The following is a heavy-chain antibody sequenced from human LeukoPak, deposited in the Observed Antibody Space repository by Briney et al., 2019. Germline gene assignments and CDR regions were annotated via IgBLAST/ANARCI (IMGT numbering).Heavy chain of an antibody. D-gene: IGHD1-26*01. CDR2: ISYDGSNK. CDR1: GFTFSSYA. J-gene: IGHJ5*02. CDR3: AREDDSGDITNDWFDP. V-gene: IGHV3-30-3*01. Sequence: PGRSLRLSCAASGFTFSSYAMHWVRQAPGKGLEWVAVISYDGSNKYYADSVKGRFTISRDNSKNTLYLQMNSLRAEDTAVYYCAREDDSGDITNDWFDPWGQGTLVTVSS.